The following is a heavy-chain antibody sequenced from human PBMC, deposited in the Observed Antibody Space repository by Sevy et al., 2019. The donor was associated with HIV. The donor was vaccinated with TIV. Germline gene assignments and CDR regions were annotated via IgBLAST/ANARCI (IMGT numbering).Heavy chain of an antibody. CDR3: AGPGDSSALRGGYQYAIGV. V-gene: IGHV4-39*01. Sequence: SETLSLTCSVSGGSISSRTDYWGWVRQPPGKGLEWIGGIYYSRRTYYNPSLKSRVTISVDTSKDQFSLRLISVTAADTAVYYCAGPGDSSALRGGYQYAIGVWGQGTTVTVSS. D-gene: IGHD2-8*01. CDR1: GGSISSRTDY. CDR2: IYYSRRT. J-gene: IGHJ6*02.